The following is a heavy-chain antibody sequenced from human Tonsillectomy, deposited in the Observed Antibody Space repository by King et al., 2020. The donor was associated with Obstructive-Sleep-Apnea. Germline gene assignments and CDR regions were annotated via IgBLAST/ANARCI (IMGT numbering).Heavy chain of an antibody. CDR3: ARDRGGFDY. CDR2: ISPNSGGT. D-gene: IGHD3-10*01. CDR1: GFTFTDYY. Sequence: VQLVESGAEVKKPGASLKVSCRASGFTFTDYYMHWVRQAPGRGLEWLGWISPNSGGTNYAQKFQGRVTMTRDTSIGTAYMELSRLRFDDTAVYYCARDRGGFDYWGQGTLVTVSS. J-gene: IGHJ4*02. V-gene: IGHV1-2*02.